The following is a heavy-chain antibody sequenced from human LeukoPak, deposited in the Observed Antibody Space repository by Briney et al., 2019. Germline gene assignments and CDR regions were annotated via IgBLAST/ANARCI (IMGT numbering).Heavy chain of an antibody. Sequence: SETLSLTCAVYGGSFSGYYWSWIRQPPGKGLEWIGEINHSGSTNYNPSLKSRVTISVDTSKNQFSLKLSSVTAADTAVYYCAIDFWSGYYTGLSPWGQGTLVTVSS. CDR1: GGSFSGYY. CDR2: INHSGST. V-gene: IGHV4-34*01. J-gene: IGHJ5*02. D-gene: IGHD3-3*01. CDR3: AIDFWSGYYTGLSP.